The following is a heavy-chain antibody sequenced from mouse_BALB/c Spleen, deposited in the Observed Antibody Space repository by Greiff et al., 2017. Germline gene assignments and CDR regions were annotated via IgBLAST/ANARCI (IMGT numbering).Heavy chain of an antibody. CDR2: IWSGGST. CDR1: GFSLTSYG. J-gene: IGHJ3*01. Sequence: QVQLQQSGPGLVQPSQSLSITCTVSGFSLTSYGVHWVRQSPGKGLEWLGVIWSGGSTDYNAAFISRLSISKDNSKSQVFFKINSLQANDTAIYYCARKGYYGKGFAYWGQGTLVTVSA. V-gene: IGHV2-2*02. CDR3: ARKGYYGKGFAY. D-gene: IGHD2-1*01.